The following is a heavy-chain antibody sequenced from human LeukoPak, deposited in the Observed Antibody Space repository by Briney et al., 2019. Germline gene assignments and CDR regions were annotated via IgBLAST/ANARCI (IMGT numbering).Heavy chain of an antibody. CDR2: ISAYNGNT. V-gene: IGHV1-18*01. CDR3: ATAFRYYYGSGTSKFDP. J-gene: IGHJ5*02. Sequence: ASVKVSCKASGYTFTSYGISWVRQAPGQGLEWMGWISAYNGNTNYAQKLQGRVTMTTDTSTSTAYMELRSLRSDDTAVYYCATAFRYYYGSGTSKFDPWGQGTLVTVSS. D-gene: IGHD3-10*01. CDR1: GYTFTSYG.